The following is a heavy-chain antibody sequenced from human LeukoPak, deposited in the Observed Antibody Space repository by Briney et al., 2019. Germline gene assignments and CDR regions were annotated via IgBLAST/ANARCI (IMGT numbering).Heavy chain of an antibody. V-gene: IGHV7-4-1*02. CDR1: GYPFTTYT. Sequence: GASVKVSCKASGYPFTTYTINWARQAPGQGLEWMGWINTNTGNPAYAQGFTGRSVFSLDTSVSTTYLQISSLKAEDTAVYYCARGGVATELDYWGQGTLVTVSS. J-gene: IGHJ4*02. D-gene: IGHD5-12*01. CDR2: INTNTGNP. CDR3: ARGGVATELDY.